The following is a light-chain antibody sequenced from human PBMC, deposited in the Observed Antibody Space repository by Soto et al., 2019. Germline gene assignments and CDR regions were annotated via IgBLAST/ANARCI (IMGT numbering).Light chain of an antibody. Sequence: EIVLTQSPGTLSLSPGERATLSCRASQSVKTKYLAWYQQKPGQAPRLLISGVSSRATGIPDRFSGSGSGTDFILTISRVEPEDFAVYYCQQFGTSSLVTFGPGTKVDIK. CDR2: GVS. V-gene: IGKV3-20*01. CDR1: QSVKTKY. J-gene: IGKJ3*01. CDR3: QQFGTSSLVT.